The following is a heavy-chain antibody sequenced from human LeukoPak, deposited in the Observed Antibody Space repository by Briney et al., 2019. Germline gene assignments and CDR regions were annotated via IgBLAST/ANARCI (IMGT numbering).Heavy chain of an antibody. J-gene: IGHJ6*03. D-gene: IGHD3-10*01. CDR3: ARDRSIWFGESYYYYYYMDV. CDR1: GGSISSGSHY. V-gene: IGHV4-61*02. Sequence: SETLSLTCTVSGGSISSGSHYWSWIRQPAGKGLEWIGRIYTSGSTNYNPSLKSRVTISVDTSKNQFSLKLSSVTAADTAVYYCARDRSIWFGESYYYYYYMDVWGKGTTVTVSS. CDR2: IYTSGST.